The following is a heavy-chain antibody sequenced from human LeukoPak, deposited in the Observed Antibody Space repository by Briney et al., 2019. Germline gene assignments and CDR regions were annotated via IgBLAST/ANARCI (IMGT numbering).Heavy chain of an antibody. D-gene: IGHD1-7*01. CDR3: AGYNWNYYFDY. CDR1: GFTFDDYA. CDR2: ISADGGTT. J-gene: IGHJ4*02. Sequence: GGSLRLSCAASGFTFDDYAIHWVRQAPGKGLEWVSLISADGGTTYYADSVKGRFTISRDNGKNSLYLQMNGLRTEDTALYYCAGYNWNYYFDYWGQGTLVTVSS. V-gene: IGHV3-43*02.